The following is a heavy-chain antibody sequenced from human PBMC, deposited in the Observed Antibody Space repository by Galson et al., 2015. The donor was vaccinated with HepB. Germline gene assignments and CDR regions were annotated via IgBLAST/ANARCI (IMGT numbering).Heavy chain of an antibody. D-gene: IGHD3-22*01. J-gene: IGHJ4*02. Sequence: SLGLSCAASGLIFSNSVMHWVRQAPGKGLEWVALISAGDGRNTNYADSVRGRFTISRDNSKNKVFLQMNSLRAEDTAVYYCAREGFSSGHAGIFDCWGQGTLVPVSS. V-gene: IGHV3-30*04. CDR2: ISAGDGRNT. CDR1: GLIFSNSV. CDR3: AREGFSSGHAGIFDC.